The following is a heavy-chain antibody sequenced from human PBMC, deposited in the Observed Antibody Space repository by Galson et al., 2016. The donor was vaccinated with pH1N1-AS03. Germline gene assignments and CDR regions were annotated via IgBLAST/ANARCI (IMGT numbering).Heavy chain of an antibody. Sequence: SLRLSCAASGFTFRTYGMNWVRQAPGKGLEWVSSISSSSSYIYYADSVKGRFTISRDNARNSLYLQMNSLRAEDTAVYYCARRSAAVSGTGGVDVWGQGTTVTVS. CDR2: ISSSSSYI. J-gene: IGHJ6*02. CDR1: GFTFRTYG. D-gene: IGHD6-19*01. CDR3: ARRSAAVSGTGGVDV. V-gene: IGHV3-21*01.